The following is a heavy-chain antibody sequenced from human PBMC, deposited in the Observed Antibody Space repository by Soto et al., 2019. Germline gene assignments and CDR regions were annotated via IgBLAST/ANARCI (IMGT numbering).Heavy chain of an antibody. V-gene: IGHV4-34*03. D-gene: IGHD3-10*01. CDR2: VYHNGNA. J-gene: IGHJ6*02. CDR3: AARPYYYYGLDV. CDR1: AGSFSHYY. Sequence: PSETLSLTCAVYAGSFSHYYWNWIRQSPGKGLEWIGYVYHNGNAYPKPSLKSRVTISLDGAKNQFSLKMTSVTAADTGLYYCAARPYYYYGLDVWGQGTTVTVSS.